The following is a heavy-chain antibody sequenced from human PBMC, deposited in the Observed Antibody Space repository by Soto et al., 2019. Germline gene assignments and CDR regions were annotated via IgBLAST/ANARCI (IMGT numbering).Heavy chain of an antibody. J-gene: IGHJ4*02. CDR3: VRAYGRSSCFFDS. V-gene: IGHV4-38-2*01. D-gene: IGHD6-6*01. CDR1: GYSLTSGYH. Sequence: SETLSLTCGVSGYSLTSGYHWGWIRQPPGKGLEWIGTIYHIGTTYYNPSLMSRVTMSVDTSKNQFSLKVTSATAADTAVYFCVRAYGRSSCFFDSWGQGTLVTVSS. CDR2: IYHIGTT.